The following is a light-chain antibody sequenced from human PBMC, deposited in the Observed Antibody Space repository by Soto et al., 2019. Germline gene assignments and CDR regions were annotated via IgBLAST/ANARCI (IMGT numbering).Light chain of an antibody. CDR2: GAF. CDR1: PSVSSN. V-gene: IGKV3-15*01. CDR3: QQYNDWPPYT. J-gene: IGKJ2*01. Sequence: EIVMTQSPATLSVSPGERATLSCRASPSVSSNLAWYQQIPGKSPRLLIYGAFIRATGIPARFSGSGSGTEFTLTISSLQSEDFAVYYCQQYNDWPPYTFGQGTKLESK.